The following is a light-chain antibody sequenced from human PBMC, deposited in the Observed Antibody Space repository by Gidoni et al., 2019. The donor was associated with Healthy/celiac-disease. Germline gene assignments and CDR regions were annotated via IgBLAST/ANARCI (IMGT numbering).Light chain of an antibody. V-gene: IGKV2-28*01. J-gene: IGKJ4*01. CDR3: MQALQTPLT. Sequence: DIVMTQSPLSLPVTPGEPASISSRSSQSLLHSNGYNYFDWYLKKPGQSPQLLFDLGSNRASGVPDRFSGSGSGTDVTLNISRVEAEDVGVYYCMQALQTPLTFGGGTKVEIK. CDR2: LGS. CDR1: QSLLHSNGYNY.